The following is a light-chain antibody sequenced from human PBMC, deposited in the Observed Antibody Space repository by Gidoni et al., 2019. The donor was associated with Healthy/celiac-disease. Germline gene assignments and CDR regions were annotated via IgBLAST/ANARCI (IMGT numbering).Light chain of an antibody. V-gene: IGKV3-20*01. J-gene: IGKJ4*01. CDR1: QSVSSSY. CDR3: QQYGSSPLT. CDR2: GAS. Sequence: IVLTQTLGTLSLSPGERATLSCRASQSVSSSYLAWYQPKPGPAPRLLIYGASSRAAVLPDSFGGSWSGTVFPPTSSRLEPDYFAEYYCQQYGSSPLTFGGGTKVEIK.